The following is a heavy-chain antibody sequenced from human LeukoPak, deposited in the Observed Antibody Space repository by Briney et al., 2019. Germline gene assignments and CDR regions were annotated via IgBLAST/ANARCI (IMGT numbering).Heavy chain of an antibody. CDR3: ARDLGIAVAGPLDY. J-gene: IGHJ4*02. D-gene: IGHD6-19*01. CDR2: IYYSGST. Sequence: PSETLSLTCTVSGGSISSYYWSWIRQPPGKGLEWIGYIYYSGSTNYNPSLKSRVTISVDTSKNQFSLKLGSVTAADTAVYYCARDLGIAVAGPLDYWGRGTLVTVSS. CDR1: GGSISSYY. V-gene: IGHV4-59*01.